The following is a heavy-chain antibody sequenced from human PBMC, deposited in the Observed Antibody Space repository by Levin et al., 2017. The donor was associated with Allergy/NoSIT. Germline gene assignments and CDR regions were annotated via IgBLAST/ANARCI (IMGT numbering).Heavy chain of an antibody. CDR3: ASASKSGSYARNWFDP. CDR1: GYTFTSYY. J-gene: IGHJ5*02. Sequence: ASVKVSCKASGYTFTSYYMHWVRQAPGQGLEWMGIINPSGGSTSYAQKFQGRVTMTRDTSTSTVYMELRSLRSEDTAVYYCASASKSGSYARNWFDPWGQGTLVTVSS. V-gene: IGHV1-46*01. CDR2: INPSGGST. D-gene: IGHD1-26*01.